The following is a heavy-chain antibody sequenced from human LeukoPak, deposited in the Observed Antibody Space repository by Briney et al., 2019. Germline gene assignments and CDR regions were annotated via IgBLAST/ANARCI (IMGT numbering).Heavy chain of an antibody. CDR1: GSAFSGYT. V-gene: IGHV1-69*01. J-gene: IGHJ4*02. D-gene: IGHD5-12*01. CDR3: ALAFSGYDRWFPEPPDQ. CDR2: IITNLAST. Sequence: SVKVSCKASGSAFSGYTITWVRQAPGQGLEWVGGIITNLASTNYAQKFQGRVTISADDSTSTAYMQLRSLTSEDTAFYYCALAFSGYDRWFPEPPDQWGQGTLVTVSS.